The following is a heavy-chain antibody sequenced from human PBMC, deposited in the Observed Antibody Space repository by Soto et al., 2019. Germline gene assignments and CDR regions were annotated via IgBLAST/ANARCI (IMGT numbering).Heavy chain of an antibody. D-gene: IGHD3-3*01. CDR3: ARVTSGYRPHFEY. CDR2: IYYSGST. CDR1: GGSLSSYY. J-gene: IGHJ4*02. Sequence: SETLSLTCPVSGGSLSSYYLSWIRPPPGKGLEWIGYIYYSGSTNYNPSLKSRVTISVDTSKNQFSLKLSSVTAADTAVYYCARVTSGYRPHFEYWGQGTLVTVSS. V-gene: IGHV4-59*01.